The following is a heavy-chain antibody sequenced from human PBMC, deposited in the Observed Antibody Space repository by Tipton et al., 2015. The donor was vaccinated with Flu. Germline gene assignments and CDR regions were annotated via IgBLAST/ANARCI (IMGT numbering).Heavy chain of an antibody. D-gene: IGHD1-26*01. CDR2: IYYSGST. Sequence: LRLSCTVSGGSISSSSYYLGWIRQPPGKGLEWIGSIYYSGSTYYNPSLKSRVTISVDTSKNQFSLKLSSVTAADTAVYYCARAHIVGAASGFDYWGQGTLVTVSS. CDR3: ARAHIVGAASGFDY. V-gene: IGHV4-39*07. CDR1: GGSISSSSYY. J-gene: IGHJ4*02.